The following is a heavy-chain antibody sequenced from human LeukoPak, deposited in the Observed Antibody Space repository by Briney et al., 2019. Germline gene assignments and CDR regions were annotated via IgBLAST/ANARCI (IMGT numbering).Heavy chain of an antibody. Sequence: GRSLRLSCAASGFTFSSYGMHWVRQAPGKGLEWVAVIWYDGSNKYYADSVKGRFTISRDNSKNTLYLQMNSLRAEDTAVYYCARDYYYGSGSYVDYWGQGTVVTVSS. D-gene: IGHD3-10*01. V-gene: IGHV3-33*01. CDR3: ARDYYYGSGSYVDY. J-gene: IGHJ4*02. CDR1: GFTFSSYG. CDR2: IWYDGSNK.